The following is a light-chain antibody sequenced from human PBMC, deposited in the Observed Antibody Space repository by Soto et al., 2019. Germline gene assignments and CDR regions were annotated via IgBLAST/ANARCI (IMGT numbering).Light chain of an antibody. CDR1: QSVTSN. CDR3: QQYNNWPRT. J-gene: IGKJ2*01. Sequence: EKVMTQSPATLSVSPGERATLSCRASQSVTSNLAWYQQKPGQAPRLLIYGASTRATGIPARFSGSGSGTDFTLTISSLQSEDFAVYYCQQYNNWPRTFGQGTKLEIK. V-gene: IGKV3-15*01. CDR2: GAS.